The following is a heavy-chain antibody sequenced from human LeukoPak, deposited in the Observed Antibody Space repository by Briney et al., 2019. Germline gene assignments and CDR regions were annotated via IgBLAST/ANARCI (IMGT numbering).Heavy chain of an antibody. CDR1: GFTFSRFE. D-gene: IGHD2-15*01. CDR3: ARDVFPYCSGGSCWFDY. CDR2: ISTGTYI. J-gene: IGHJ4*02. V-gene: IGHV3-21*05. Sequence: GGSLRLSCVASGFTFSRFEMNWVRQAPGKGLEWISHISTGTYIAYTDSVKGRFTISRDNAKNTLYLQMNGLRAEDTAVYYCARDVFPYCSGGSCWFDYWGQGTLVTVSS.